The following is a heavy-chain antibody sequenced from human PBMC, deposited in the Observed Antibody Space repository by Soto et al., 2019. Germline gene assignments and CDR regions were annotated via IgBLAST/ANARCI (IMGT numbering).Heavy chain of an antibody. CDR1: GYTFTSYA. CDR3: ARVGSGYYYGMDV. CDR2: INAGNGNT. D-gene: IGHD1-26*01. J-gene: IGHJ6*02. V-gene: IGHV1-3*01. Sequence: WASVKVSCKASGYTFTSYAMHWVRQAPGQRLEWMGWINAGNGNTKYSQKFQGRVIITRDTSASTAYMELSSLRSEDTAVYYCARVGSGYYYGMDVWGQGTTATVSS.